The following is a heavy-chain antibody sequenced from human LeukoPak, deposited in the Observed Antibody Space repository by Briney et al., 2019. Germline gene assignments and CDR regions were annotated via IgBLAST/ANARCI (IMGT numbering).Heavy chain of an antibody. CDR3: ARGRYGEYRKNHYYYYMDV. Sequence: EASVKVSCKASGYTFTGYYMHWVRQAPGQGLEWMGWINPNSGGTNYAQKFQGRVTMTRDTSISTAYMELSSLRSEDTAVYYCARGRYGEYRKNHYYYYMDVWGKGTAVTVSS. CDR1: GYTFTGYY. D-gene: IGHD4-17*01. CDR2: INPNSGGT. J-gene: IGHJ6*03. V-gene: IGHV1-2*02.